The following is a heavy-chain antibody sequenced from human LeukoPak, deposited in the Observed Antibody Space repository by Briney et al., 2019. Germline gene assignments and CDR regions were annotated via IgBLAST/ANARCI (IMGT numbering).Heavy chain of an antibody. D-gene: IGHD3-9*01. CDR3: AREHQLRYFAWTTLTPFDQ. CDR2: VNQDGSQK. CDR1: DYSISNTYY. V-gene: IGHV3-7*01. J-gene: IGHJ4*02. Sequence: PSETLSLTCTVSDYSISNTYYWGWIRQPPGKGLEWVANVNQDGSQKYYVDSVKGRFTISRDNAKNLLYLQMNSLRAEDTAVFYCAREHQLRYFAWTTLTPFDQWGQGTLVTVSS.